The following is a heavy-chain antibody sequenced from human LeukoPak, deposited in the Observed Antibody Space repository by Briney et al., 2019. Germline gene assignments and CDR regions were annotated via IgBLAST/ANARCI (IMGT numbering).Heavy chain of an antibody. Sequence: ASVKVSCKTSGYTFTSYGIIWVRQAPGQGLEWMGWISAYNGNRNYSQKLQGRVTMTTDTSTSTAYMELRSLRSDDTAVYYCARGGPGWDSSSWYNYWGQGTLVTVSS. D-gene: IGHD6-13*01. CDR3: ARGGPGWDSSSWYNY. V-gene: IGHV1-18*01. CDR2: ISAYNGNR. J-gene: IGHJ4*02. CDR1: GYTFTSYG.